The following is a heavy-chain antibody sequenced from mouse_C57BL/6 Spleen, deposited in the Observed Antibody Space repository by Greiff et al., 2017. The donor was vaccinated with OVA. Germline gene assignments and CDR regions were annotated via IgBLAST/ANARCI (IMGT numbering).Heavy chain of an antibody. CDR3: AREGLTHYCDY. CDR2: IDPEDGEN. J-gene: IGHJ2*01. CDR1: GFNIKDYY. V-gene: IGHV14-2*01. Sequence: VQLQQSGAELVKPGASVQLSCTASGFNIKDYYMHWVKQRTEQGLEWIGRIDPEDGENKYAPKFQGKATITADTSSNTAYLQHSSLTSEDTAVYYCAREGLTHYCDYWGQGTTLTVSS. D-gene: IGHD3-1*01.